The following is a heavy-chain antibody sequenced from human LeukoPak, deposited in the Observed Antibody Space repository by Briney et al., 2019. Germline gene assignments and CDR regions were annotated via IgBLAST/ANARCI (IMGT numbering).Heavy chain of an antibody. CDR2: ICYSGST. Sequence: SETLSLTCTVSGGSISSYYWSWIRQPPGKGLEWIGYICYSGSTNYNPSLKSRVTISVDTSKNQFSLKLSSVTAADTAVYYCARARSRTAYYFDYWGQGTLVTVSS. V-gene: IGHV4-59*01. D-gene: IGHD1-1*01. CDR3: ARARSRTAYYFDY. J-gene: IGHJ4*02. CDR1: GGSISSYY.